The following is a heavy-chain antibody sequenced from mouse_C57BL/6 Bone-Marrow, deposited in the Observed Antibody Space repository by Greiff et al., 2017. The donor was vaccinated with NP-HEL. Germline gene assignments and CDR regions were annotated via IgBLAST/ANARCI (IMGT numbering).Heavy chain of an antibody. Sequence: EVKVVESGGGLVQPKGSLKLSCAASGFSFNTYAMNWVRQAPGKGLEWVARIRSKSNNYATYYADSVKDRFTISRDDSESMLYLQMNNLKTEDTAMYYCVRHAVTTANGVDYWGQGTSVTVSS. V-gene: IGHV10-1*01. J-gene: IGHJ4*01. CDR1: GFSFNTYA. CDR2: IRSKSNNYAT. CDR3: VRHAVTTANGVDY. D-gene: IGHD1-2*01.